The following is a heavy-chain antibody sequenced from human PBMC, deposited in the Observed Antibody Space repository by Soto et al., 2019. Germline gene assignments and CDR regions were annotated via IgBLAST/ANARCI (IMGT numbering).Heavy chain of an antibody. D-gene: IGHD3-3*01. CDR3: AKSITISPNWFDP. Sequence: PGWSLRLSCAASGFTFISYAMNWVRQAPGKGLEWVSTINNGGGSTYYADSVKGRFAISRDNSRNTLYLQMNNLRAEDTAVYYCAKSITISPNWFDPWGQGTLVTVS. J-gene: IGHJ5*02. V-gene: IGHV3-23*01. CDR2: INNGGGST. CDR1: GFTFISYA.